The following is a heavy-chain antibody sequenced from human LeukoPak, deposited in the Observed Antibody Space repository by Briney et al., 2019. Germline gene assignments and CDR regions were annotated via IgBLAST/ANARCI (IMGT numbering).Heavy chain of an antibody. CDR3: ARAPRDSSSSNYMRRFGY. Sequence: SETLSLTCAVSGYSISSDNYWVWIRQPPGQGLEWTGGIYHSGSTYYNPSLKSRVTMSVDTSKNQFSLKLSSVTAADTAVYYCARAPRDSSSSNYMRRFGYWGQGTLVTVSS. J-gene: IGHJ4*02. V-gene: IGHV4-38-2*01. CDR2: IYHSGST. CDR1: GYSISSDNY. D-gene: IGHD3-22*01.